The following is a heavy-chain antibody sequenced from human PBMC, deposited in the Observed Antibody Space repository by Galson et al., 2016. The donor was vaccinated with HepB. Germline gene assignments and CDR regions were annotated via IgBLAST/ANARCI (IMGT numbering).Heavy chain of an antibody. CDR1: GGSIIRTTFY. Sequence: SETLSLTCTVSGGSIIRTTFYWGWVRQPPGKGLEWIGSIYHSGTTYYNSSLKSRVTISVDTSQNQFSLNVNSVTAADTAVYYCARVAVGTRYSSSSGPYYFDYWGQGTLVTVSS. V-gene: IGHV4-39*07. J-gene: IGHJ4*02. D-gene: IGHD6-6*01. CDR3: ARVAVGTRYSSSSGPYYFDY. CDR2: IYHSGTT.